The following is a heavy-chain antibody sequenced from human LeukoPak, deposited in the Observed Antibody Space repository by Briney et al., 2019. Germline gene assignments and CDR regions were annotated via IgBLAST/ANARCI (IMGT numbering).Heavy chain of an antibody. CDR3: AKSGLSRFDY. CDR2: ISGSGGGT. CDR1: GFTLSNFG. V-gene: IGHV3-23*01. D-gene: IGHD4/OR15-4a*01. J-gene: IGHJ4*02. Sequence: GGSLRLSCAASGFTLSNFGMNWVRQAPGKGLEWVSGISGSGGGTYYADSVKGRFTISRDNSKNTLYLQMNSLRAEDTAVYYCAKSGLSRFDYWGQGTLVTVSS.